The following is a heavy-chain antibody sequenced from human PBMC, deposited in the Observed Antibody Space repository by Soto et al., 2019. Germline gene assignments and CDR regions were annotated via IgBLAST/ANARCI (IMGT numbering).Heavy chain of an antibody. CDR1: GFTFESYW. CDR2: ISSGGGNK. V-gene: IGHV3-23*01. CDR3: AKRASDYLNSLVD. J-gene: IGHJ4*02. Sequence: GGSLRLSCAASGFTFESYWMPWVRQAPGKGLAWVSAISSGGGNKCYGDSVKGRFTISRDNSRDTVDLQMSSLSAEDTAVYFCAKRASDYLNSLVDWGQGALVTVSS. D-gene: IGHD4-4*01.